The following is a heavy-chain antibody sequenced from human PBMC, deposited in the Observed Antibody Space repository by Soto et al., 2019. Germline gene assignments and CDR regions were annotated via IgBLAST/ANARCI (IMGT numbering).Heavy chain of an antibody. CDR2: ISGSGGST. V-gene: IGHV3-23*01. CDR1: GFTFSSYA. CDR3: AKKGDSSSWAHHFDY. J-gene: IGHJ4*02. D-gene: IGHD6-13*01. Sequence: GGSLRLSCAASGFTFSSYAVSWGRQAPGKGLEWVSAISGSGGSTYYADSVKGRFTIPRDNSKNTLYLQMNSLRAEDTAVYYCAKKGDSSSWAHHFDYWGQGTLVTVSS.